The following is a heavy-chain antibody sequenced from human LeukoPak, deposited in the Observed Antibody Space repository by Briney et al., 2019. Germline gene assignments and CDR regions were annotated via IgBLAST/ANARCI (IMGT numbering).Heavy chain of an antibody. J-gene: IGHJ4*02. CDR1: GGPFSGYY. D-gene: IGHD3-3*01. Sequence: SETLSLTCAVYGGPFSGYYWRWIRQSPGKGLEWIGEINHRRNTNYNASLKGRVTISVDTSKNQFSLTVSSVTAADTAVYYCARARRDSGYYSVDYWGQGALVTVSS. CDR3: ARARRDSGYYSVDY. V-gene: IGHV4-34*01. CDR2: INHRRNT.